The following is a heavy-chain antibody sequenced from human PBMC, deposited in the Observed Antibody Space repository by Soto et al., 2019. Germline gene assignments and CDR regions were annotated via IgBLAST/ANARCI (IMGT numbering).Heavy chain of an antibody. CDR1: GGSFSGYY. CDR2: INHSGST. Sequence: QVQLQQWGAGLLKPSETLSLTCAVYGGSFSGYYWSWIRQPPGKGLEWIGEINHSGSTNYNPSLKSRVTISVDTSKNQFSLKLSSVTAADTAVYYCAMGGYRDYGKAYYYGMDVWGQGTTVTVSS. V-gene: IGHV4-34*01. D-gene: IGHD4-17*01. J-gene: IGHJ6*02. CDR3: AMGGYRDYGKAYYYGMDV.